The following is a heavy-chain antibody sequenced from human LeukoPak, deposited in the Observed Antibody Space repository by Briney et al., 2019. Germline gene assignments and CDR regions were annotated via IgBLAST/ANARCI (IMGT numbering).Heavy chain of an antibody. J-gene: IGHJ4*02. CDR3: ARACSGGSCYPGY. CDR2: ISSSSSSYT. CDR1: GFTFSDYY. V-gene: IGHV3-11*03. D-gene: IGHD2-15*01. Sequence: GRSLRLSCAASGFTFSDYYMSWIRQAPGKGLEWVSYISSSSSSYTNYADSVKGRFTISRDNAKNSLYLQMNSLRAEDTAVYYCARACSGGSCYPGYWGQGTLVTVSS.